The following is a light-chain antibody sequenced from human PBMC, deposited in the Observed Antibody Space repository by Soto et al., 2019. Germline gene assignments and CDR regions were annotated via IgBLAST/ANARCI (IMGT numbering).Light chain of an antibody. V-gene: IGKV1-5*01. J-gene: IGKJ1*01. Sequence: DIQMTQSPSTLSASVGDRVTITCRASQRISGGLAWYQQKPGKAPKVLIYDASILESGVPSRFSGSGSGTEFTLTITSLQPDDFATYYCQQYNNHWTFGQGTKVEIK. CDR1: QRISGG. CDR2: DAS. CDR3: QQYNNHWT.